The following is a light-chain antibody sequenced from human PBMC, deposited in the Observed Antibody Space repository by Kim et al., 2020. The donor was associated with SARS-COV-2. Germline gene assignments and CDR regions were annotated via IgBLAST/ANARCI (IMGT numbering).Light chain of an antibody. CDR2: DVS. V-gene: IGLV2-14*03. J-gene: IGLJ1*01. Sequence: QSALTQPASVSGSPGQSITISCTGTSSDVGGYNYVSWYQQHPGKVPKLIIYDVSNRPSGVSNRLSGSKSGNTASLTISGLQAEDEADYYCSSYTSITTGVFGTGTKVTVL. CDR1: SSDVGGYNY. CDR3: SSYTSITTGV.